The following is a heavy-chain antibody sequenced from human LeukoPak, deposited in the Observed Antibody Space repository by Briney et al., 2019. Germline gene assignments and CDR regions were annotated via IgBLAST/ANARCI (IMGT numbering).Heavy chain of an antibody. Sequence: GGTLRLSCAASGFTFSNYGMSWVRQAPGKGLEWVSSISGSGDSTYYADSVKGRFTISRDNAKNSLYLQMNSLRAEDTAVYYCARANDNYYYYYMDVWGKGTTVTISS. J-gene: IGHJ6*03. CDR1: GFTFSNYG. V-gene: IGHV3-23*01. D-gene: IGHD3-9*01. CDR2: ISGSGDST. CDR3: ARANDNYYYYYMDV.